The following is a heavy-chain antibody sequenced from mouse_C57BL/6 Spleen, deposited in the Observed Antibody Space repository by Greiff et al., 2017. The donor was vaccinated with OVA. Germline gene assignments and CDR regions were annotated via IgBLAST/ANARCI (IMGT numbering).Heavy chain of an antibody. CDR3: AKNYYGSNWYFDV. D-gene: IGHD1-1*01. CDR1: GFSLTSYG. Sequence: QVQLQQSGPGLVQPSQSLSITCTVSGFSLTSYGVHWVRQSPGKGLEWLGVLWRGGSTDYNAAFMSRLSITKDNSKSQVFFKMNSLQADDTAIYYCAKNYYGSNWYFDVWGTGTTVTVSS. J-gene: IGHJ1*03. V-gene: IGHV2-5*01. CDR2: LWRGGST.